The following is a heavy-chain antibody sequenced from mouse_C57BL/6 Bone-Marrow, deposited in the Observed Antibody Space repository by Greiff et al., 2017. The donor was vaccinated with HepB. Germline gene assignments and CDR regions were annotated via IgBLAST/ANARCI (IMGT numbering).Heavy chain of an antibody. V-gene: IGHV1-81*01. D-gene: IGHD2-3*01. CDR1: GYTFTSYG. Sequence: QVQLQQSGAELARPGASVKLSCKASGYTFTSYGISWVKQRTGQGLEWIGEIYPRSGNTYYNEKFKGKATLTADKSSSTAYMELRSLTSEDSAVYFCAREVDGYSDFDYWGQGTTLTVSS. CDR3: AREVDGYSDFDY. J-gene: IGHJ2*01. CDR2: IYPRSGNT.